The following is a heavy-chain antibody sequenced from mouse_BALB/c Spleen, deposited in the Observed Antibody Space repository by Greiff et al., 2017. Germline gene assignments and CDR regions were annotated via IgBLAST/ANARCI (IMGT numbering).Heavy chain of an antibody. CDR3: ARNWYFDV. CDR1: GYSITSDYA. J-gene: IGHJ1*01. V-gene: IGHV3-2*02. CDR2: ISYSGST. Sequence: DVQLQESGPGLVKPSQSLSLTCTVTGYSITSDYAWNWIRQFPGNKLEWMGYISYSGSTSYNPSLKSRISITRDTSKNQFFLQLNSVTTEDTATYDCARNWYFDVWGAGTTVTGSS.